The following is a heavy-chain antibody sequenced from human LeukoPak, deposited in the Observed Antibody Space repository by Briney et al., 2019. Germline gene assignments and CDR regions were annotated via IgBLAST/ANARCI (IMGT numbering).Heavy chain of an antibody. CDR3: ATVYDSSGSFDY. CDR1: GGSISSYY. V-gene: IGHV4-59*12. Sequence: PSETLSLTCTASGGSISSYYWSWIRQPPGKGLEWIGYIFYSGSTNCNPSLKSRVTISVDTSKNQFSLKLSSVTAADAAVYYCATVYDSSGSFDYWGQGTLVTVSS. D-gene: IGHD3-22*01. J-gene: IGHJ4*02. CDR2: IFYSGST.